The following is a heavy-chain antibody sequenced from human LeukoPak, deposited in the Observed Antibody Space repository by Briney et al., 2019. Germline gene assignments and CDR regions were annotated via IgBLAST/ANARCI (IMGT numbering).Heavy chain of an antibody. CDR3: ARSGHEFES. CDR2: IHHSGST. CDR1: GYSINSGYY. Sequence: PSETLSLTCAVSGYSINSGYYWGWIRQPPGEGLECTGSIHHSGSTYYNPSLKSRVTISVDTSKNQFSLKLTSVTAADTDVYYCARSGHEFESWGQGTLVTVSS. V-gene: IGHV4-38-2*01. J-gene: IGHJ4*02.